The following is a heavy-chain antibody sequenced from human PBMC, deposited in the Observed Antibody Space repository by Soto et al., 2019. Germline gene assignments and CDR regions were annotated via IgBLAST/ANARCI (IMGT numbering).Heavy chain of an antibody. CDR2: LNDDGSTT. J-gene: IGHJ3*02. CDR1: GFTFNSYW. D-gene: IGHD3-22*01. V-gene: IGHV3-74*01. CDR3: TRASYYYDSSGYSYAFDI. Sequence: EVQLVESEGGLVQPGGSLRLSCAASGFTFNSYWMHWVRQAPGKGLVWVSRLNDDGSTTNYADSVKGRFTISRDNAKNTLHLQMNSLRAEDTAVYYCTRASYYYDSSGYSYAFDIWGQGTMVTVSS.